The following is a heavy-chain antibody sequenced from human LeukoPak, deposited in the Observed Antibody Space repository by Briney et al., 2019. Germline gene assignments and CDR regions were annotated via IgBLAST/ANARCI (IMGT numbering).Heavy chain of an antibody. CDR1: GFAFDDHG. D-gene: IGHD2-2*01. CDR2: INWSGGST. Sequence: GWSLRLSCSASGFAFDDHGMSWVRQVPGKGLEWVSGINWSGGSTGYADPLRGRFTISRDNAKNSLYLQMDSLTAEDTALYYCARARITSSFYFDYWGQGTLVTVTS. CDR3: ARARITSSFYFDY. V-gene: IGHV3-20*04. J-gene: IGHJ4*02.